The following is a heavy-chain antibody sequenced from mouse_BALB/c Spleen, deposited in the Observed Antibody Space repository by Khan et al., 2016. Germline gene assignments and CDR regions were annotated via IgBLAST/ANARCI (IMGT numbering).Heavy chain of an antibody. CDR1: GYTFTSYY. Sequence: QVQLQQSGPELVKPGASVRISCKASGYTFTSYYIHWVKQRPGQGLEWIGWIYPGNVNTKYNETFKGKATLTADKSTSTAYMQLSSLTSEDSAVYVCARGGLRRGDYFDDWGQGTTRTGSS. CDR2: IYPGNVNT. V-gene: IGHV1S56*01. J-gene: IGHJ2*01. CDR3: ARGGLRRGDYFDD. D-gene: IGHD2-4*01.